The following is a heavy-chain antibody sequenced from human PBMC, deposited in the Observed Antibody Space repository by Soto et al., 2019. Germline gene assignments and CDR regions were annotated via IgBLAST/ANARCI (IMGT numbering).Heavy chain of an antibody. CDR3: AREKTSYYDSSGLLMDV. J-gene: IGHJ6*02. CDR1: GYTFTSYA. Sequence: ASVKVSCKASGYTFTSYAMHWVRQAPGQRLEWMGWINAGNGNTKYSQKFQGRVTITRDTSASTAYMELSSLRSEDTAVYYCAREKTSYYDSSGLLMDVWGQGTTVTVSS. D-gene: IGHD3-22*01. CDR2: INAGNGNT. V-gene: IGHV1-3*01.